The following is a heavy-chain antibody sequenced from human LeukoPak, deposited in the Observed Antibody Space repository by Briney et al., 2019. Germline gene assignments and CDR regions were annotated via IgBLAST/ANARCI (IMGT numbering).Heavy chain of an antibody. CDR3: AVAGLSYWYFDL. Sequence: PGGSLRLSCGASGFTFSSYSMNWVRQAPGKGLEWVSSISRSSDYTYYADSVKGRFTISRDNAKNSLYLQMNSLRAEDTAVYYCAVAGLSYWYFDLWGRGTLVTVSS. CDR2: ISRSSDYT. CDR1: GFTFSSYS. V-gene: IGHV3-21*01. D-gene: IGHD6-19*01. J-gene: IGHJ2*01.